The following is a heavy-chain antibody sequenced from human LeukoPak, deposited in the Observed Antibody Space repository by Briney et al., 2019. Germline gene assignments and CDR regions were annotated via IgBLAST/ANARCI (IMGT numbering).Heavy chain of an antibody. CDR1: GDSMNSHY. CDR2: IYYSGST. Sequence: SETLSLTCSVSGDSMNSHYWTWMRQPPGKGLEWIGYIYYSGSTNYNPSLKSRLTISVDTSNNKFSLKLTSLTAADTAVYYCVRHLSAGRPAFDIWGQGTMVTVSS. J-gene: IGHJ3*02. CDR3: VRHLSAGRPAFDI. V-gene: IGHV4-59*08. D-gene: IGHD2-15*01.